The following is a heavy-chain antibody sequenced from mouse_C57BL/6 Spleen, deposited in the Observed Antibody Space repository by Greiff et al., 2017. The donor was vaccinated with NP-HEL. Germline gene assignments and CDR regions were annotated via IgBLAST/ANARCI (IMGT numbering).Heavy chain of an antibody. Sequence: VQLQQSGPELVKPGASVKIPCKASGYTFTDYNMDWVKQSHGKSLEWIGDINPNNGGTIYNQKFKGKATLTVDKSSSTAYMELRSLTSEDTAVYYCARRHYGSSVYAMDYWGQGTSVTVSS. CDR1: GYTFTDYN. CDR3: ARRHYGSSVYAMDY. CDR2: INPNNGGT. D-gene: IGHD1-1*01. J-gene: IGHJ4*01. V-gene: IGHV1-18*01.